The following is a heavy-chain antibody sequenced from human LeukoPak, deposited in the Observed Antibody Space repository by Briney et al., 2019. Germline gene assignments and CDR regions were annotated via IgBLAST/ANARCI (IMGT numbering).Heavy chain of an antibody. CDR1: GFTFSSYG. CDR3: AKDAEYENYHDSSGYYLYYFDY. D-gene: IGHD3-22*01. CDR2: ISYDGGNK. J-gene: IGHJ4*02. V-gene: IGHV3-30*18. Sequence: GRSLRLSCAASGFTFSSYGMHWVRQAPGKGLEWVAVISYDGGNKYYADSVKGRFTISRDNSKNTLYLQMNSLRAEDTAVYYCAKDAEYENYHDSSGYYLYYFDYWGQGTLVTVSS.